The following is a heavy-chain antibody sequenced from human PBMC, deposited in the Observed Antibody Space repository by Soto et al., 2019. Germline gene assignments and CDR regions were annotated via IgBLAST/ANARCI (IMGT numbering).Heavy chain of an antibody. CDR1: GASISRGGYY. J-gene: IGHJ4*02. CDR2: MHYDRST. D-gene: IGHD1-26*01. V-gene: IGHV4-31*03. Sequence: SETLSLTCSVSGASISRGGYYWGWIRQHPGKGLEWIAYMHYDRSTFYNPSLQSRVTISSDTSKNQFSLKVRSVTATDTAIYYCARTTVGHSTPIDFWGQGTLVTVSS. CDR3: ARTTVGHSTPIDF.